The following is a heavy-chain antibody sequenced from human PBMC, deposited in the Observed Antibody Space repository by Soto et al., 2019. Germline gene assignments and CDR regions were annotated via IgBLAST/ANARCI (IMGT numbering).Heavy chain of an antibody. CDR3: AIGSHYLSTGYYFDN. V-gene: IGHV1-69*01. J-gene: IGHJ5*02. Sequence: QVQLVQSGAEVKEPGSSVKVSCKVSGGVFSNYALTWVRQAPGLGLEWVGGIVPVFGTPNYAPKFQDRVTVTADESTRTGYMELSSLTSEDTAMYYCAIGSHYLSTGYYFDNWGQGTLVTVSS. D-gene: IGHD3-22*01. CDR1: GGVFSNYA. CDR2: IVPVFGTP.